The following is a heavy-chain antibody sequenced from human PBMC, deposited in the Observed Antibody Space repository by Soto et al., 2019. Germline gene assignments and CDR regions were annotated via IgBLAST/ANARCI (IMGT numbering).Heavy chain of an antibody. V-gene: IGHV1-18*01. Sequence: QVQLVQSGAEVKKPGASVTVSCKASGYTVTSYGISWVRQAPGQGLEWMGGISDYNGNTNYAQKIQGRVTMTTDTSTSNDYMELRSLRSDDTAVYCCAIDGPFGIAAAVDYWGQGTLVTGSS. CDR1: GYTVTSYG. CDR2: ISDYNGNT. CDR3: AIDGPFGIAAAVDY. J-gene: IGHJ4*02. D-gene: IGHD6-13*01.